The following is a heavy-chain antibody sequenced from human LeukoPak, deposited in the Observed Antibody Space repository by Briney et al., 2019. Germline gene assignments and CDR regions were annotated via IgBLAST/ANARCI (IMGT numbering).Heavy chain of an antibody. D-gene: IGHD5-18*01. CDR3: ARDGYSDGTDY. V-gene: IGHV4-59*07. J-gene: IGHJ4*02. CDR2: IYYSGST. Sequence: PSDTLSLTCTVSGDSISSSYWSWIRQPTGKGLEWLGYIYYSGSTNYNPSLKSRVTMSVDTSKNQFSLKLSSITAADSAVYYCARDGYSDGTDYWGQGALVTVCS. CDR1: GDSISSSY.